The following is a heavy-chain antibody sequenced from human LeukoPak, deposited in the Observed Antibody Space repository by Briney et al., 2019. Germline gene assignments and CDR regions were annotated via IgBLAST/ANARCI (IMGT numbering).Heavy chain of an antibody. D-gene: IGHD6-13*01. J-gene: IGHJ4*02. V-gene: IGHV1-69*05. Sequence: ASVKVSCKASGCTFSSYAISWVRQAPAQGLEWMGRIIPIFCTANYAQKFQGRVTITTDESTSTAYMELRSLRSEDTAVYYCANEPSIAAAGSDYWGQGTLVTVSS. CDR3: ANEPSIAAAGSDY. CDR2: IIPIFCTA. CDR1: GCTFSSYA.